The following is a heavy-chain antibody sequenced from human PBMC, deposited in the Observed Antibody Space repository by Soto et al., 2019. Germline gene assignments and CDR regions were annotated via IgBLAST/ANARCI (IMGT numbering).Heavy chain of an antibody. J-gene: IGHJ6*02. V-gene: IGHV1-24*01. Sequence: ASVKVSCKVSGYTLTELSMHWVRQAPGKGLEWMGGFDPEDGETIYAQKFQGRVTMTEDTSTDTAYMELSSLRSEDTAVYYCATAKHLDDFWSGPYYYGMDVWGQGTTVTVSS. CDR3: ATAKHLDDFWSGPYYYGMDV. CDR1: GYTLTELS. CDR2: FDPEDGET. D-gene: IGHD3-3*01.